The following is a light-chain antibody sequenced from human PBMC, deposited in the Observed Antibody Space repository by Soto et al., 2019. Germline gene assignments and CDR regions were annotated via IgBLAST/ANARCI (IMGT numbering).Light chain of an antibody. CDR1: QSVSSS. Sequence: EIVRTQAPGTLTVSPGERATLSCRASQSVSSSLAWYQQKPGQAPRLLISDTSNRATGIPARFSGSGSGTDFTLTISSLEPEHFAVSYCQQRSNWRITFGQGTRLEIK. CDR3: QQRSNWRIT. V-gene: IGKV3-11*01. J-gene: IGKJ5*01. CDR2: DTS.